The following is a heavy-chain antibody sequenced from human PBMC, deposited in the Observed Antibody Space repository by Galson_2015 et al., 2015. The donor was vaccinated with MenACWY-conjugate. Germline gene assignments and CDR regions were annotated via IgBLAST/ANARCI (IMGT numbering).Heavy chain of an antibody. V-gene: IGHV3-7*01. CDR3: ARIAEAVTEHYFDY. CDR2: IKQGGSEK. CDR1: GFTLGTYW. Sequence: SLRLSCAASGFTLGTYWMSWVRQAPGKGLEWVANIKQGGSEKYYVDSVKGRFAISRDNAKSSLYLQMNSLRAEDTAVYYCARIAEAVTEHYFDYWGQRTLVTVSS. J-gene: IGHJ4*02. D-gene: IGHD6-13*01.